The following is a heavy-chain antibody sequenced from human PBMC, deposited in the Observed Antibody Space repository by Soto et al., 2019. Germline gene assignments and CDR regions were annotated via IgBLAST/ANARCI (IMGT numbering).Heavy chain of an antibody. CDR1: GFTFSSYA. V-gene: IGHV3-30-3*01. Sequence: GGSLRLSCAASGFTFSSYAMHWVRQAPGKGLEWVAVISYDGSNKYYADSVKGRFTISRDNSKNTPYLQMNSLRAEDTAVYYCARGSYGDLLGWFDPWGQGTLVTVSS. J-gene: IGHJ5*02. D-gene: IGHD4-17*01. CDR2: ISYDGSNK. CDR3: ARGSYGDLLGWFDP.